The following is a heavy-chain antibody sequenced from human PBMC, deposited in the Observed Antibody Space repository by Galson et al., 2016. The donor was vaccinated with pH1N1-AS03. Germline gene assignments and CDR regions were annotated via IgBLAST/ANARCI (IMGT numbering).Heavy chain of an antibody. J-gene: IGHJ4*02. V-gene: IGHV1-69*04. CDR2: IIPMLGRG. CDR3: ARERNSSSSSIFVY. D-gene: IGHD6-6*01. Sequence: SVKVSCKASGGTFSTNGFTWVRQAPGQGLEWMGRIIPMLGRGNYAQKFQGRVTIIADISTSTTYMELSNLTSEDTAMYYCARERNSSSSSIFVYWGQGTLVTVSS. CDR1: GGTFSTNG.